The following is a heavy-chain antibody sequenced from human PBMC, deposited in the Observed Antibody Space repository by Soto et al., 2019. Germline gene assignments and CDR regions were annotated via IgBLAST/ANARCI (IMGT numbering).Heavy chain of an antibody. CDR3: ARMSYFYDKWYFDL. V-gene: IGHV4-30-4*01. D-gene: IGHD3-22*01. CDR2: VYYSGSS. CDR1: GGSINNNDYY. Sequence: PSETLSLTCSVSGGSINNNDYYWSWIRQTPGKGLEWIGYVYYSGSSDYIPSLKSRLSMSIDKSKNQFHLKLNSVTAADTATYYCARMSYFYDKWYFDLWGRGTLVTV. J-gene: IGHJ2*01.